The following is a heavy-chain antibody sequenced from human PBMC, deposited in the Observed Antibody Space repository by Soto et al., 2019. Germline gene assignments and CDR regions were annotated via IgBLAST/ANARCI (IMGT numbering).Heavy chain of an antibody. J-gene: IGHJ4*02. V-gene: IGHV1-69*13. CDR1: GGTFSSYA. Sequence: ASVKVSCKASGGTFSSYAISWVRQAPGQGLEWMGGIIPIFGTANYAQKFQGRVTITADEPTSTAYMELSSLRSEDTAVYYCARAINSRFGEFLNWGQGTLVTVSS. CDR3: ARAINSRFGEFLN. D-gene: IGHD3-10*01. CDR2: IIPIFGTA.